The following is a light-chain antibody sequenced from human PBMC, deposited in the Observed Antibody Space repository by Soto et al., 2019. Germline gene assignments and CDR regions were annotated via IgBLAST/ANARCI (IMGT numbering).Light chain of an antibody. J-gene: IGLJ2*01. Sequence: QSALTQPPSVSGAPGQRVTISCTGSSSNIGAGYDVHWYQQLPGTAPKLLIYGNSNRPSGVPDRFSGSKSGTSASLAITGLQDEDEADYYCQSYDSSLSRVFGGGTKLTVL. CDR2: GNS. V-gene: IGLV1-40*01. CDR1: SSNIGAGYD. CDR3: QSYDSSLSRV.